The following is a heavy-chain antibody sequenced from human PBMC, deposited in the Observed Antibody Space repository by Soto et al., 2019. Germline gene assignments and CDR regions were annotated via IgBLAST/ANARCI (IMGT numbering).Heavy chain of an antibody. CDR3: ARLAPIAAADGMDV. CDR2: IYHSGST. V-gene: IGHV4-38-2*01. D-gene: IGHD6-13*01. CDR1: GYSISSGYY. Sequence: PPETLSLTCAVSGYSISSGYYWGWIRQSPGKGLEWIGSIYHSGSTYYNPSLKSRVIISVDTSKNQFSLKLSSVTAADTAVYYCARLAPIAAADGMDVWGQGTTVTVSS. J-gene: IGHJ6*02.